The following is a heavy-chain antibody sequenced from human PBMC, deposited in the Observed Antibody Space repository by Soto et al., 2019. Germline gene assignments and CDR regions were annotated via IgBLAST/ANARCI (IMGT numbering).Heavy chain of an antibody. CDR3: AKVGAGHYYYYGMDV. Sequence: LRLSCAASGFTFSSYAMSWVRQAPGKGLEWVSAISGSGGSTYYADSVKGRFTISRDNSKNTLYLQMNSLRAEDTAVYYCAKVGAGHYYYYGMDVWGQGTTVTVSS. V-gene: IGHV3-23*01. CDR2: ISGSGGST. J-gene: IGHJ6*02. D-gene: IGHD6-13*01. CDR1: GFTFSSYA.